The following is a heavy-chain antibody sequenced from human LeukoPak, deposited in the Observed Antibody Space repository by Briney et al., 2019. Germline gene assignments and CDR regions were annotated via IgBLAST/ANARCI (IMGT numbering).Heavy chain of an antibody. CDR2: IYYSGST. CDR1: GGSISSSSYY. Sequence: SETLSLTCTVSGGSISSSSYYWGWIRQPPGKGLEWIGSIYYSGSTYYNPSLKSRVTISVDTSKNQFSLKLSSVTAADTAVYYCARWKRITIFGVVSRGGWFDPWGQGTLVTVSS. CDR3: ARWKRITIFGVVSRGGWFDP. J-gene: IGHJ5*02. V-gene: IGHV4-39*07. D-gene: IGHD3-3*01.